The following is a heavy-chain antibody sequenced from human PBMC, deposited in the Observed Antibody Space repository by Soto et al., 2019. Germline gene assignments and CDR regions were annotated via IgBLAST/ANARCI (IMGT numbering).Heavy chain of an antibody. CDR3: AKDPRRGYFFFDL. CDR2: ISGSGGST. D-gene: IGHD2-21*01. J-gene: IGHJ2*01. Sequence: PGGSLRLSCAASGFTFSSYAMSWVRQAPGKGLEWVSAISGSGGSTYYADSVKGRFTISRDSSKNTLYLQMNSLRAEDTAVYYCAKDPRRGYFFFDLWGRGAVVTVSS. V-gene: IGHV3-23*01. CDR1: GFTFSSYA.